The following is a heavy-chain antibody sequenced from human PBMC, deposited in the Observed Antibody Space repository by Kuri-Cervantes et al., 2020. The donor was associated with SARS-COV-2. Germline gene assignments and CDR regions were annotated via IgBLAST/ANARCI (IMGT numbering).Heavy chain of an antibody. CDR2: IYYSGST. D-gene: IGHD1-26*01. Sequence: LRLSCTVSGGSISSGDYYWSWIRQPPGKGLEWIGYIYYSGSTYYNPSLKSLATISVDTSKNQFSLKLSSVTAADTAVYYCARVSGDWFDPWGQGTLVTVSS. J-gene: IGHJ5*02. CDR1: GGSISSGDYY. CDR3: ARVSGDWFDP. V-gene: IGHV4-31*01.